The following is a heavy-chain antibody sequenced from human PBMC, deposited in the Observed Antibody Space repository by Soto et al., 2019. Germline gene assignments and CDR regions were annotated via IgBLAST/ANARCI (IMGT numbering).Heavy chain of an antibody. J-gene: IGHJ4*02. CDR3: TKSSGGSSSVGMDY. D-gene: IGHD6-6*01. Sequence: GGSLRLSCAVSGFIFKNYALNWVRQAPGKGLEWVASITRDGYNKYYADSVKGRFTISRDNSKNTLSLQMTALRVEDSSVYYCTKSSGGSSSVGMDYWGPGTLVTVS. CDR1: GFIFKNYA. V-gene: IGHV3-30*04. CDR2: ITRDGYNK.